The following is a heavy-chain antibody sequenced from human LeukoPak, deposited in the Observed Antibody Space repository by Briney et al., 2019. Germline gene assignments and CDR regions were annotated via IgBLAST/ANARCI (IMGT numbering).Heavy chain of an antibody. CDR1: GFTFSDYW. D-gene: IGHD2-2*03. J-gene: IGHJ4*02. V-gene: IGHV3-7*01. CDR2: IKQDGSEK. Sequence: GGSLRLSCAASGFTFSDYWMTWVRQAPGKGLEWVANIKQDGSEKYYVDSVKGRFTISRDNANNSLYLHMKSLTVEDSAVYYCVLWIKDSWGQGTLVTVSS. CDR3: VLWIKDS.